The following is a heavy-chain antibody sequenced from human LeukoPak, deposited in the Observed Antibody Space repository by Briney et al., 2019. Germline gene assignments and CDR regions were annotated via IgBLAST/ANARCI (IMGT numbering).Heavy chain of an antibody. Sequence: GGSLRLSCAASGFTFSNAWMSWVRLAPGKGLEWVGRIKSKTDGGTTDYAAPVKGRFTISRDDSKNTLYLQMNSLKTEDTAVYYCTTLSSSWFLYYYYYGMDVWGQGTTVTVSS. D-gene: IGHD6-13*01. CDR3: TTLSSSWFLYYYYYGMDV. CDR1: GFTFSNAW. V-gene: IGHV3-15*01. J-gene: IGHJ6*02. CDR2: IKSKTDGGTT.